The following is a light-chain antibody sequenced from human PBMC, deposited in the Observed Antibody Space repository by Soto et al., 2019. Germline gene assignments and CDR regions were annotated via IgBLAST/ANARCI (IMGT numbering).Light chain of an antibody. CDR1: QSVRNY. CDR2: GAS. J-gene: IGKJ1*01. V-gene: IGKV3-15*01. Sequence: IVMTQSPATLSVSPGERATLSCRASQSVRNYLAWYQQRPGQAPRLLIFGASTRATDIPARFSGSGSGTEFTLTISSLQSEDFAVYYCQQYNNWPRTFGLGTKV. CDR3: QQYNNWPRT.